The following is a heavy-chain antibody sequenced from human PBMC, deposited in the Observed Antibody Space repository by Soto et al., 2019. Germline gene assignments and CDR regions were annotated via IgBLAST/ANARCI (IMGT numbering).Heavy chain of an antibody. CDR1: GYTFTSYG. CDR3: ASVPPVYDSSGYSDY. J-gene: IGHJ4*02. V-gene: IGHV1-18*01. D-gene: IGHD3-22*01. Sequence: QVQLVQSGAEVKKPGASVKVSCKASGYTFTSYGISWVRQAPGQGLEWMGWISAYNGNTYNAQKLQGRVTMTTDTSTSTDNMGLRRLRSDDTAVYYSASVPPVYDSSGYSDYWGQGTLVTVSS. CDR2: ISAYNGNT.